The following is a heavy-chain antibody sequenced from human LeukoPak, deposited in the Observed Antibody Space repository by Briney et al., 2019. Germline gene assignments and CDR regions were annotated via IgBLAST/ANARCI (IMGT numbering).Heavy chain of an antibody. D-gene: IGHD2-15*01. J-gene: IGHJ4*02. CDR3: ARNVGWFRFDY. Sequence: GGSLRLSCAASGFTFSTYWMDWVRQAPGKGLEWVANIKEDGSEKYYEDSVKGRFTISRDNARNSLYLQMNSLRAEDTAVYYCARNVGWFRFDYWGQGTLVTVSS. V-gene: IGHV3-7*03. CDR1: GFTFSTYW. CDR2: IKEDGSEK.